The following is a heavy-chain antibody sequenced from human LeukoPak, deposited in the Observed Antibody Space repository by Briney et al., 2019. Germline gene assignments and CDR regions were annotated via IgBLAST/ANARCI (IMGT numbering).Heavy chain of an antibody. V-gene: IGHV1-18*01. D-gene: IGHD5-12*01. J-gene: IGHJ4*02. CDR3: ARNSRVASTSGLNY. CDR2: IRVYNGNT. Sequence: ASVKVSCKASGYTFTSYGITWVRRAHGQGLEWLGWIRVYNGNTNYAKNFQDRVTMTTDTSTNTAYMELSSLRFDDTAVYYCARNSRVASTSGLNYWGQGTLVTVSS. CDR1: GYTFTSYG.